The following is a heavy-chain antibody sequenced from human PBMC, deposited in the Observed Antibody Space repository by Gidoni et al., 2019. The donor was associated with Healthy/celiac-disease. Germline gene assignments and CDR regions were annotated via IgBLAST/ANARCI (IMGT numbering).Heavy chain of an antibody. CDR2: INHSGST. D-gene: IGHD6-6*01. V-gene: IGHV4-34*01. CDR1: GGSFIGYY. Sequence: QVQLQQWGAGLLKPSETLSLTCAVYGGSFIGYYWSWIRQPPGKGLEWIGEINHSGSTNYNPSLKSRVTISVDTSKNQFSLKLSSVTAADTAVYYCARGILEYSSSWGYWFDPWGQGTLVTVSS. J-gene: IGHJ5*02. CDR3: ARGILEYSSSWGYWFDP.